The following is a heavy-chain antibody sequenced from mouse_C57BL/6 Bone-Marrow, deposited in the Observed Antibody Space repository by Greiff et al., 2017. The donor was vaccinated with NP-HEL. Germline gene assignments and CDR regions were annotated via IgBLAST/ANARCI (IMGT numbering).Heavy chain of an antibody. CDR3: ARDSSFYAMDY. CDR2: SRNKANDYTT. J-gene: IGHJ4*01. CDR1: GFTFSDFY. Sequence: DVKLVESGGGLVQSGRSLRLSCATSGFTFSDFYMEWVRQAPGKGLEWIAASRNKANDYTTEYSASVKGRFIVSRDTSQSILYLQMNALRAEDTAIYYCARDSSFYAMDYWGQGTSVTVSS. V-gene: IGHV7-1*01. D-gene: IGHD1-1*01.